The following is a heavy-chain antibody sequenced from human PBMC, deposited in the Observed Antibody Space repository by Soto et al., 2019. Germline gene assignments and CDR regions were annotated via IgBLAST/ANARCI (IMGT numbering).Heavy chain of an antibody. Sequence: GGSLRLSCAAPGFKFSNYAMSWVRQAPGKGLEWVSLISATGGGTYYADSVKGRFTISRDNSHNTLYLQVHSLTAEDTAVYYCEKASPAGGNSAFYFDLWGQGAQVTVSS. CDR2: ISATGGGT. D-gene: IGHD3-16*01. CDR3: EKASPAGGNSAFYFDL. V-gene: IGHV3-23*01. CDR1: GFKFSNYA. J-gene: IGHJ5*02.